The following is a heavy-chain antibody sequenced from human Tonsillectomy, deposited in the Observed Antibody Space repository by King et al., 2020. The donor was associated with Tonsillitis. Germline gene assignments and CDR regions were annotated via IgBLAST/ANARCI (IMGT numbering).Heavy chain of an antibody. CDR3: ASTRIDYAAFDI. CDR1: GFTFSSYG. CDR2: IWYDGSIK. D-gene: IGHD4-17*01. J-gene: IGHJ3*02. Sequence: HVQLVQSGGGVVQPGRSLRLSCAASGFTFSSYGMHWVRQAPGKGLEWVAVIWYDGSIKYYADSVKGRFTISRDNSKNTLYLQMNSLRAEDTAVYYCASTRIDYAAFDIWGQGTMVTVSS. V-gene: IGHV3-33*01.